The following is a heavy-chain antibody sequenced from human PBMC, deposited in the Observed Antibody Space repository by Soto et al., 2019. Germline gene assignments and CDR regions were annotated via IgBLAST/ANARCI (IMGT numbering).Heavy chain of an antibody. Sequence: EVQLVESGGGLVQPGGSLRLSCAASGFSLSDYWMHWVRQAPGEGLVWLSRITRDGSSTNYADSVKGRFTISRDNAKNTLYLQVNSLRGEDTAAYYCARGANGYYYFDYWGQGTLVTVSS. CDR2: ITRDGSST. J-gene: IGHJ4*02. D-gene: IGHD5-18*01. CDR3: ARGANGYYYFDY. CDR1: GFSLSDYW. V-gene: IGHV3-74*01.